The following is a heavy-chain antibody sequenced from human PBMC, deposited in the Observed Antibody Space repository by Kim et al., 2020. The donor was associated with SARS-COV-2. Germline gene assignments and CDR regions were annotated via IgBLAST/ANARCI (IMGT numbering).Heavy chain of an antibody. D-gene: IGHD4-17*01. Sequence: SETLSLTCTVSGGSISSYYWTWIRQPPGKGLQWIGNIYYTGTTDYNPSLKSRVSMSIDRSDDRFSLSLTSQTAADTALYFCGRRRYVDYAFDMWG. J-gene: IGHJ3*02. V-gene: IGHV4-59*08. CDR1: GGSISSYY. CDR2: IYYTGTT. CDR3: GRRRYVDYAFDM.